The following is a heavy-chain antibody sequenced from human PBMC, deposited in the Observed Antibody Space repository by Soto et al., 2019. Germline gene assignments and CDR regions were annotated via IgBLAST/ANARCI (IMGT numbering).Heavy chain of an antibody. V-gene: IGHV4-31*03. CDR3: ARWRFGTGTLDY. Sequence: SETLSLTCTVSGGSISSGGYYWSWIRQHPGKGLEWSGYIYYSGSTYYNPSLKSRVTISVDTSKNQFSLKLSSVTAADTAVYYCARWRFGTGTLDYWGQGTLVTVSS. CDR1: GGSISSGGYY. J-gene: IGHJ4*02. D-gene: IGHD3-10*01. CDR2: IYYSGST.